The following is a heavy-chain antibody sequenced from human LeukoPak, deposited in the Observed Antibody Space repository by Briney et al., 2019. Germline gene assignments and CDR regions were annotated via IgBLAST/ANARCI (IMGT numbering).Heavy chain of an antibody. CDR2: ISSSSAKI. V-gene: IGHV3-48*04. J-gene: IGHJ6*03. D-gene: IGHD6-13*01. CDR1: EFTFVRYA. Sequence: GGSLRLSCAASEFTFVRYAMNWVRQAPGKGLEWVSYISSSSAKIDYAESEKGRFTISRDNSKNSLYLQMDSLRAEDTAVYYCARDPSYASSWYHYMDVWGKGTTVTVSS. CDR3: ARDPSYASSWYHYMDV.